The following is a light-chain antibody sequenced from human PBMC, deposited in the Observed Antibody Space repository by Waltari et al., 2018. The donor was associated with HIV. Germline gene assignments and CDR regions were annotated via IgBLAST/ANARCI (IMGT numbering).Light chain of an antibody. CDR3: LLSYGGVRV. J-gene: IGLJ2*01. Sequence: VVTQEPSLTVSPGDTVTLSCASFSGGVARSHFPYWFQLKPGQPPRTLIYDSEKRHPLTSGRFSWSLAVGRAILTLSGALPEDEAEYFCLLSYGGVRVFGGGTNLTV. CDR2: DSE. CDR1: SGGVARSHF. V-gene: IGLV7-46*01.